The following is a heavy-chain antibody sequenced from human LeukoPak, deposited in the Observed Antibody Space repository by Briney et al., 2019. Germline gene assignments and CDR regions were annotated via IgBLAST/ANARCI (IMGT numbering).Heavy chain of an antibody. J-gene: IGHJ4*02. CDR2: INPNSGGT. CDR1: GYTFTGYY. V-gene: IGHV1-2*06. Sequence: ASVTVSCKASGYTFTGYYMHWVRQAPGQGLEWMGRINPNSGGTNYAQKFQGRVTMTRDTSISTAYMELSRLRSDDTAVYYCAREGRDGYNPLDYWGQGTLVTVSS. CDR3: AREGRDGYNPLDY. D-gene: IGHD5-24*01.